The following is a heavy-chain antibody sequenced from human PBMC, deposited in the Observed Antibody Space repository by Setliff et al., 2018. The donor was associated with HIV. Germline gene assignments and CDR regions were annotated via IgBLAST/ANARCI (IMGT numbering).Heavy chain of an antibody. V-gene: IGHV4-4*07. CDR2: IFTSGTT. CDR3: AREGFYNFYYYYMDV. D-gene: IGHD2-2*02. CDR1: DGSISNYY. Sequence: SETLSLTCTVSDGSISNYYWNWIRQPAGKGLEWIGRIFTSGTTNYNPSLRSRVTISVDTSKNQFSLRLSSVTAADTAVYYCAREGFYNFYYYYMDVWGIGTTVTVSS. J-gene: IGHJ6*03.